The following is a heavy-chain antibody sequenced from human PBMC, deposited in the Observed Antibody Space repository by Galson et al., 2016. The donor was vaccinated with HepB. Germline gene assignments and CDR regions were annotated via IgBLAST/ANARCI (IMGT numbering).Heavy chain of an antibody. Sequence: SVKVSCKASGGIFSTYAINWVRQAPGQGLEWMGGSNTIFGPANYAQKFQGRVTITADGSTSTAYMELRSLRSEDTAVYYCARAGSSLTAYYNWGQGTLVTVSS. CDR3: ARAGSSLTAYYN. J-gene: IGHJ4*02. D-gene: IGHD3-9*01. CDR1: GGIFSTYA. V-gene: IGHV1-69*13. CDR2: SNTIFGPA.